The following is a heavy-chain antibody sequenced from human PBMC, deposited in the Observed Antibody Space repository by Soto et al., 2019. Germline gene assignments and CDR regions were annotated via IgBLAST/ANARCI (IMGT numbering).Heavy chain of an antibody. CDR2: ISGSGTST. Sequence: EVQLLESGGALVQPGGSLRLSCAASGFTFSNFAMSWVRQAPGKGLEWVSAISGSGTSTYDADSVKGRFSISRDNSKNTLYLQMNSLRAEDTAVYYCAKASKSGSGWSWEYWGQGTLVTVSS. D-gene: IGHD6-13*01. V-gene: IGHV3-23*01. CDR1: GFTFSNFA. J-gene: IGHJ4*02. CDR3: AKASKSGSGWSWEY.